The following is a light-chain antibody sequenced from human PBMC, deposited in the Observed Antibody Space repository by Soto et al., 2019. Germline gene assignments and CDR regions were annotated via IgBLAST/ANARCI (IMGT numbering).Light chain of an antibody. CDR1: QSVSSSY. CDR3: QEYGSSRT. J-gene: IGKJ1*01. V-gene: IGKV3-20*01. CDR2: GAS. Sequence: EIVLTQSPGTLSLSPGERATLSCRASQSVSSSYLAWYQQKPGQAPRLLIYGASSRATGIPDRFSGRGSGTDFTLTISRLEPVDFAVYYCQEYGSSRTFGQGTKVEIK.